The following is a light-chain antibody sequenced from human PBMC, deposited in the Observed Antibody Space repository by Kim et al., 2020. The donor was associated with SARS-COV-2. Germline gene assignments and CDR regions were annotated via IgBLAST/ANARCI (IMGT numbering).Light chain of an antibody. CDR2: KAS. Sequence: PVGDRVTIPCRASQSISSWLAWYQQKPGKAPKLLIYKASSLESGVPSRFSGSGSGTEFTLTISSLQPDDFATYYCQLYNSYSTWTFGQGTKVEIK. CDR1: QSISSW. J-gene: IGKJ1*01. CDR3: QLYNSYSTWT. V-gene: IGKV1-5*03.